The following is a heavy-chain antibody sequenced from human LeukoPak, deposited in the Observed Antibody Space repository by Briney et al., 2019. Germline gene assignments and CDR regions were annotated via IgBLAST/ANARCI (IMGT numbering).Heavy chain of an antibody. D-gene: IGHD4-17*01. CDR2: INPSGGST. V-gene: IGHV1-46*01. CDR1: GGTFSSYA. CDR3: ARDGDYGDGYYFDY. Sequence: ASVKVSCKASGGTFSSYAISWVRQAPGQGLEWMGIINPSGGSTSYAQKFQGRVTMTRDTSTSTVYMELSSLRSEDTAVYYCARDGDYGDGYYFDYWGQGTLVTVSS. J-gene: IGHJ4*02.